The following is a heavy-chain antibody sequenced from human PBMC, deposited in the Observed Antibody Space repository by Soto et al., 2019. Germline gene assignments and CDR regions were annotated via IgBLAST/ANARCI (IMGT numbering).Heavy chain of an antibody. CDR1: GGSFSGYY. CDR2: INHSGST. Sequence: QVQLQQWGAGLLKPSETLSLTCAVYGGSFSGYYWSWIRQPPGKGLEWIGEINHSGSTNYNPSLNSRVTISVDTSKNQFSLKLSSVTAADTAVYYCARGGIVVVPAADPPHFDYWGQGTLVTVSS. D-gene: IGHD2-2*01. J-gene: IGHJ4*02. V-gene: IGHV4-34*01. CDR3: ARGGIVVVPAADPPHFDY.